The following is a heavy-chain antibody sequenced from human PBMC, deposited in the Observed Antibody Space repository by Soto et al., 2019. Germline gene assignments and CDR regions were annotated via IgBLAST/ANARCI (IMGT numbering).Heavy chain of an antibody. Sequence: VASVKVSCKASGYTFTRYGISWVRQAPGQGLEWMGWISAYNGNTKYAQNLKGRVTMTTGTSTTTAYMELRSLTSDDTAVYYCAREGFCSGGGCALYSHDYFGMDVWGQGTTVTVSS. CDR3: AREGFCSGGGCALYSHDYFGMDV. V-gene: IGHV1-18*01. D-gene: IGHD2-15*01. CDR2: ISAYNGNT. J-gene: IGHJ6*02. CDR1: GYTFTRYG.